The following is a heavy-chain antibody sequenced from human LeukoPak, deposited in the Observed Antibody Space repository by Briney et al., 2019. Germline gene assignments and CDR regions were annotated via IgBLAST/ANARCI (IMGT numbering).Heavy chain of an antibody. CDR3: AREEAAGYFDY. Sequence: PSQTRSLTCTVSGGSISSYYWSWNRQPAGKGLEWIGRICTSGSTNYNPSLKSRVSMSVDTSKNQFSLKLSSVTAADTAVYYCAREEAAGYFDYWGQGTLVTVSS. J-gene: IGHJ4*02. V-gene: IGHV4-4*07. CDR2: ICTSGST. CDR1: GGSISSYY. D-gene: IGHD6-13*01.